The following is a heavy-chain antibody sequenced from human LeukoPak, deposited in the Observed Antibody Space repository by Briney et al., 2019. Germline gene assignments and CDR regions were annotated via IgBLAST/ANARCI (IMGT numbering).Heavy chain of an antibody. V-gene: IGHV1-8*01. J-gene: IGHJ3*02. CDR2: MNPNSGNT. D-gene: IGHD3-16*02. Sequence: ASVKVSCKASGYTFTSYDINWVRQATGQGLEWMGWMNPNSGNTGYAQKFQGRVTMTRNTSISTAYMELSSLRSEDTAVYYCARGSQYDYVWGSYRPPHAFDIWGQGTMVTVSS. CDR3: ARGSQYDYVWGSYRPPHAFDI. CDR1: GYTFTSYD.